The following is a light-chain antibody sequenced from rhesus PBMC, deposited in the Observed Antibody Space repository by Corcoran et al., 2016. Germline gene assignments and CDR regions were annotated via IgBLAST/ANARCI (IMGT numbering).Light chain of an antibody. Sequence: DIQMTQSPSSLSASVGDRVTITCRASQGISNWLAWYQQNPGKSPKLLIYRASNLETGVPSRFSGSGSGTDFTLTIRSLQPEDNATYYCQQHDNSPYSFGQGTKVEIK. V-gene: IGKV1-69*01. CDR2: RAS. J-gene: IGKJ2*01. CDR1: QGISNW. CDR3: QQHDNSPYS.